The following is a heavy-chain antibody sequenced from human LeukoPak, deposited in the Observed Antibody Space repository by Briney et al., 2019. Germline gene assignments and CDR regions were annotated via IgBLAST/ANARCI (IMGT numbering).Heavy chain of an antibody. V-gene: IGHV4-4*07. CDR2: IYTSGST. J-gene: IGHJ6*02. CDR1: GGSISSYY. Sequence: PSETLSLTCTVSGGSISSYYWGWIRQPAGKGLEWIGRIYTSGSTNYNPSLKSRVTMSVDTSKNQFSLKLSSVTAADTAVYYCARDQGYDILTGPSPNYYYYGMDVWGQGTTVTVSS. CDR3: ARDQGYDILTGPSPNYYYYGMDV. D-gene: IGHD3-9*01.